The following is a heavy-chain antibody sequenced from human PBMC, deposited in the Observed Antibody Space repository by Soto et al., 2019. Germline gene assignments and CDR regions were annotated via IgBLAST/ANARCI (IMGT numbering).Heavy chain of an antibody. Sequence: PVKVSCKASGGTFSSYAISWVRQAPGQGLEWMGGIIPIFGTANYAQKFQGRVTITADESTSTAYMELSSLRSEDTAVYYCARHVPAAGYYYGMDVWGQGTTVTVSS. V-gene: IGHV1-69*13. CDR1: GGTFSSYA. D-gene: IGHD2-2*01. J-gene: IGHJ6*02. CDR2: IIPIFGTA. CDR3: ARHVPAAGYYYGMDV.